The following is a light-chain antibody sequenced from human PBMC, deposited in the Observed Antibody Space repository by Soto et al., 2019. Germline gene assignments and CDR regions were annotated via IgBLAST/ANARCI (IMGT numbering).Light chain of an antibody. CDR2: GAS. J-gene: IGKJ5*01. CDR3: QLYNNWPFT. Sequence: ELVMTQSPATLSVSPGERATLSCRASQSVSSNLAWYQQKPSQAPRLLIYGASTRATGIPARFSGGGFGTEFTLTISSRQPEDFAFFYFQLYNNWPFTFGQGTRLEIK. V-gene: IGKV3-15*01. CDR1: QSVSSN.